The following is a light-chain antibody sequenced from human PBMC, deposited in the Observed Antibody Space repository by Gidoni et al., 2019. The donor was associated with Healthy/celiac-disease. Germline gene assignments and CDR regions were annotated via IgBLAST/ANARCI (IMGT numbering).Light chain of an antibody. CDR3: QQYGSPRT. CDR1: QSVSSSY. J-gene: IGKJ1*01. Sequence: DIVLTQSPGTLSLSPGERATLSCRASQSVSSSYLAWYQQKPGQAPRLLIYGASSRATGIPDRLSGSGPGTDFTLTISRLEPEDFAVYYCQQYGSPRTFGQGTKVEIK. CDR2: GAS. V-gene: IGKV3-20*01.